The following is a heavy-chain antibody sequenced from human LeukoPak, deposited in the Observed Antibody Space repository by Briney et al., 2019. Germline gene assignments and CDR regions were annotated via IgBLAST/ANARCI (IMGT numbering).Heavy chain of an antibody. CDR1: GYTFTSYG. D-gene: IGHD6-19*01. CDR3: ARDRSIAVAGPFDY. V-gene: IGHV1-18*01. CDR2: ISAYNGNT. Sequence: ASVKVSCKASGYTFTSYGISWVRQASGQGLEWMGWISAYNGNTNYAQKLQGRVTMTTDTSTSTAYMELRSLRSDDTAVYYCARDRSIAVAGPFDYWGQGTLVTVSS. J-gene: IGHJ4*02.